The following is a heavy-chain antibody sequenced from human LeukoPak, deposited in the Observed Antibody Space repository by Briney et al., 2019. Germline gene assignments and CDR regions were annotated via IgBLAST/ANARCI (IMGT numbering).Heavy chain of an antibody. D-gene: IGHD3-16*01. CDR2: INEDGGEI. J-gene: IGHJ5*02. CDR1: GLTFSGSW. V-gene: IGHV3-7*04. Sequence: GGSLRLSCAASGLTFSGSWMTWVRQAPGKGLEWVGSINEDGGEIHYVDSVKGRFTISRDNATNSLYLQMTSLTPEATAVHYSVRAYLPGGWFATWGQGTLVTVSS. CDR3: VRAYLPGGWFAT.